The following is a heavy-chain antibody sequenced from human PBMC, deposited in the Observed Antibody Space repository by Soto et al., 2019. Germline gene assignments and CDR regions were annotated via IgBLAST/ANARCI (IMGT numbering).Heavy chain of an antibody. CDR1: GFTFSSYG. J-gene: IGHJ4*02. CDR2: IWYDGSNK. V-gene: IGHV3-33*01. D-gene: IGHD2-15*01. CDR3: ARDRRYGGNLIDY. Sequence: QVQLVESGGGVVQPGRSLRLSCAASGFTFSSYGMHWVRQAPGKGLEWVAVIWYDGSNKYYADSVKGRFTISRDNSKNTLYVQMNRLRAEDTAVYYWARDRRYGGNLIDYWCQGTLVTVSS.